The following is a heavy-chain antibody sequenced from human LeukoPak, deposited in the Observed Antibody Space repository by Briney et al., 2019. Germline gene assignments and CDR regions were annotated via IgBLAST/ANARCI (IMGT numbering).Heavy chain of an antibody. V-gene: IGHV4-59*01. CDR2: IYYSGST. D-gene: IGHD2-8*01. J-gene: IGHJ6*02. CDR1: GGSISSYY. Sequence: SETQSLTCTVSGGSISSYYWSWIRQPPGKGLEWIGYIYYSGSTNYNPSLKSRVTISVDTSKNQFSLKLSSVTAADTAVYYCARDLTGYCTNGVCDYYYGMDVWGQGTTVTVSS. CDR3: ARDLTGYCTNGVCDYYYGMDV.